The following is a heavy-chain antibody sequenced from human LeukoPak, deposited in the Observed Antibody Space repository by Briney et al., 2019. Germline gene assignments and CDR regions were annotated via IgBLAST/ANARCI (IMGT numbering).Heavy chain of an antibody. J-gene: IGHJ4*02. Sequence: SETLSLTCAVYGGSFSGYYWSRIRQPPGKGLEWIGEINHSGSTNYNPSLKSRVTISVDTSKNQFSLKLSSVTAADTAVYYCARGKYNRGYSYGNFDYWGQGTLVTVSS. V-gene: IGHV4-34*01. D-gene: IGHD5-18*01. CDR3: ARGKYNRGYSYGNFDY. CDR2: INHSGST. CDR1: GGSFSGYY.